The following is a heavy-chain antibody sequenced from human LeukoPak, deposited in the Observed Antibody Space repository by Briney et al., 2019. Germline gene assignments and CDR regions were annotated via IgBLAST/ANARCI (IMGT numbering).Heavy chain of an antibody. CDR2: INWNGGNT. J-gene: IGHJ6*03. CDR3: ARGYTTMVEGYFYYYRDV. Sequence: GGSLRLSCAASGFTFSSYEIHWVRQAPGKGLEWVSGINWNGGNTNYADSVKGRFTISRDNAKRSLYLQMNSLRAEDTALYFCARGYTTMVEGYFYYYRDVWGKGTTVTVP. CDR1: GFTFSSYE. V-gene: IGHV3-20*04. D-gene: IGHD5-18*01.